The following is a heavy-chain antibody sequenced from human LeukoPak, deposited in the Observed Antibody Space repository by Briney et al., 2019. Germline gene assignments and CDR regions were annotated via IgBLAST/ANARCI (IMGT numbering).Heavy chain of an antibody. Sequence: ASATVSCKASGYTFTSYGISWVRQAPGQGLEWMGWISAYNGNTNYAQKLQGRVTMTTDTSTSTAYMELRSLRSDDTAVYYCAREEPEADYDFWSGLGAFDIWGQGTMVTVSS. D-gene: IGHD3-3*01. CDR2: ISAYNGNT. CDR3: AREEPEADYDFWSGLGAFDI. CDR1: GYTFTSYG. V-gene: IGHV1-18*01. J-gene: IGHJ3*02.